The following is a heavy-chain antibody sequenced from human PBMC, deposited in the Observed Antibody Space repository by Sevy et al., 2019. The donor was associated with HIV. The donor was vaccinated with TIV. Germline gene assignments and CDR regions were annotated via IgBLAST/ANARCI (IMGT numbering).Heavy chain of an antibody. CDR1: GFTFSDYY. CDR2: ISSSGSTI. D-gene: IGHD3-10*01. J-gene: IGHJ6*02. CDR3: ASEKRRGSGSYYTTYYYYGMDV. Sequence: GGSLRLSCAASGFTFSDYYMSWIRQAPGKGLEWVSYISSSGSTIYYADSVKGRFTISRDNAKNSLYLQMNSLRAEDTAVYYCASEKRRGSGSYYTTYYYYGMDVWGQGTTVTVSS. V-gene: IGHV3-11*01.